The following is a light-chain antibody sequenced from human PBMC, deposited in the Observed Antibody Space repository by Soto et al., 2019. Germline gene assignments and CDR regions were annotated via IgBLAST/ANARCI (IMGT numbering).Light chain of an antibody. CDR1: QSFSSTY. V-gene: IGKV3-20*01. CDR2: GAS. CDR3: QQYSSSPIT. J-gene: IGKJ5*01. Sequence: EIFFSPSRPNLCFFSVGIGTPFRTASQSFSSTYLAWYQQKPGQAPRLLIYGASSRATGIPDRFSGGGSGTDFSLTISRLDPEDFAVYYCQQYSSSPITFGQGTRLEI.